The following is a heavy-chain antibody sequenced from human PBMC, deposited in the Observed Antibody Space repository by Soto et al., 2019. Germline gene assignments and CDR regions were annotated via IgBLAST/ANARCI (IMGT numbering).Heavy chain of an antibody. CDR1: ENTFSTYL. D-gene: IGHD1-1*01. CDR3: AGPHDRTGLGT. V-gene: IGHV1-3*01. Sequence: ASVKVSCKASENTFSTYLVHWVRQVHGQGLEWMGWHNGYNGQTEYSQKFQGRVTITRDTSAKTAYLELRSLTSEDTAVYYCAGPHDRTGLGTWGQGTLVTVSS. J-gene: IGHJ5*02. CDR2: HNGYNGQT.